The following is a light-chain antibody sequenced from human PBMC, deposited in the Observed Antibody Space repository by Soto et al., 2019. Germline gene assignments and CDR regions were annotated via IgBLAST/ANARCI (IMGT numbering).Light chain of an antibody. V-gene: IGKV3-11*01. CDR3: QQRSNWLT. J-gene: IGKJ4*01. CDR1: QSVSSY. CDR2: DAS. Sequence: EIVLTQSPATLSLSPGERATLSCRASQSVSSYLAWYQQKPGQAPRLLIYDASNRATGIPARFSGSGSGTDFTHTISRLEHEDFAVYYCQQRSNWLTFGGGTKVEIK.